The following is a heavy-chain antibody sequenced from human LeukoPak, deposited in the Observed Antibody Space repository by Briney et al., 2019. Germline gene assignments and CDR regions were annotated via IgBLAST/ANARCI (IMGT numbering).Heavy chain of an antibody. J-gene: IGHJ4*02. CDR1: GFTFSSYG. CDR2: IWYDGSYK. V-gene: IGHV3-33*01. Sequence: GRSQRLSCAASGFTFSSYGMHWVRQASGKGLEWVAVIWYDGSYKYYADSVRGRFTISRDNSKNTLYLQMNSLRAEDTAMHYCARHATELDYWGQGTLVTVSS. CDR3: ARHATELDY.